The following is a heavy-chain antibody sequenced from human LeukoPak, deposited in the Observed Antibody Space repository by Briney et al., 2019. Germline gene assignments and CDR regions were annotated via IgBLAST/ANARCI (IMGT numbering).Heavy chain of an antibody. Sequence: ASVKVSCKASGYTFTSYAMDWVRQAPGQGLEWMGWINTNTGNPTYAQGFTGRFVFSLDTSVSTAYLQISSLKAEDTAVYYCARDRELGDIVVVPAASRFDYWGQGTLVTVSS. CDR1: GYTFTSYA. V-gene: IGHV7-4-1*02. J-gene: IGHJ4*02. CDR3: ARDRELGDIVVVPAASRFDY. CDR2: INTNTGNP. D-gene: IGHD2-2*01.